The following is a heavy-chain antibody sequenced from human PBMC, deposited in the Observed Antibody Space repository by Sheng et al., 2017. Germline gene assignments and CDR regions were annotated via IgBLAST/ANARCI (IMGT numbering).Heavy chain of an antibody. CDR1: GGSISSYY. D-gene: IGHD3-22*01. CDR3: ARDSYYYDSSWLLAQYYFDY. Sequence: QVQLQESGPGLVKPSGRPSSLTCTVSGGSISSYYVELDSGSPAGKGLEWIGRIYTSGSTNYNPSLKSRVTMSVDTSKNQFSLKLSSVTAADTAVYYCARDSYYYDSSWLLAQYYFDYVGPGNPGHRLL. V-gene: IGHV4-4*07. J-gene: IGHJ4*02. CDR2: IYTSGST.